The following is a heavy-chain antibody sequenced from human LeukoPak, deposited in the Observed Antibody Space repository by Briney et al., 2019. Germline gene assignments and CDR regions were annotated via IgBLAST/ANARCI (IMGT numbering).Heavy chain of an antibody. J-gene: IGHJ4*02. CDR2: ISGSGGST. Sequence: GGSLRLSCAASGFTFSSYAMSWVRQAPGKWLEWVSAISGSGGSTYYADSVKGRFTISRDNSKNTLYLQVNSLRAEDTAVYYCAKEGNDYGDYYFDYWGQGTLVTVSS. D-gene: IGHD4-17*01. V-gene: IGHV3-23*01. CDR3: AKEGNDYGDYYFDY. CDR1: GFTFSSYA.